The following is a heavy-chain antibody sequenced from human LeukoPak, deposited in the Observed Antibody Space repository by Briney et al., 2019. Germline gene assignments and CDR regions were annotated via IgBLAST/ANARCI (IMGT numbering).Heavy chain of an antibody. CDR2: ISYDGSNK. CDR3: AKAVAGFDY. V-gene: IGHV3-30*18. Sequence: PGRSLRLSCAASGFTFSSYGMHWVRQAPGKGLEWVAVISYDGSNKYYADSVKGRFTISRDNSKNTLYLQMSSLRAEDTAVYYCAKAVAGFDYWGQGTLVTVSS. J-gene: IGHJ4*02. CDR1: GFTFSSYG. D-gene: IGHD6-19*01.